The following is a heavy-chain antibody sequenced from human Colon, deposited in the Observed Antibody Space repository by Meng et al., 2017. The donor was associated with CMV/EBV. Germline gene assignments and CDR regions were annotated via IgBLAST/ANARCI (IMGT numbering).Heavy chain of an antibody. CDR1: GAIIRSNLW. V-gene: IGHV4-4*02. D-gene: IGHD3-16*01. Sequence: CAVSGAIIRSNLWWSRARQPLGKGLESIGEIFHIASTNNNPSIRSRVTISVDQSQHQFSLTLTSVTAADTAVYYCARGCDFVWGYWGQGTLVTVSS. J-gene: IGHJ4*02. CDR3: ARGCDFVWGY. CDR2: IFHIAST.